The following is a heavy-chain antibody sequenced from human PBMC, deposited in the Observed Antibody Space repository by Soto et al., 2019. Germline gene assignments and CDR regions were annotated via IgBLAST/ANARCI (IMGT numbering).Heavy chain of an antibody. CDR2: IYYSGST. CDR3: AAQPRYSSSSDYYYGMDV. J-gene: IGHJ6*02. Sequence: PSETLSLTCTVSGGSISSYYWSWTRQPPGKGLEWIGYIYYSGSTNYNPSLKSRVTISVDTSKNQFSLKLSSVTAADTAVYYCAAQPRYSSSSDYYYGMDVWGQGTTVTVSS. D-gene: IGHD6-6*01. V-gene: IGHV4-59*01. CDR1: GGSISSYY.